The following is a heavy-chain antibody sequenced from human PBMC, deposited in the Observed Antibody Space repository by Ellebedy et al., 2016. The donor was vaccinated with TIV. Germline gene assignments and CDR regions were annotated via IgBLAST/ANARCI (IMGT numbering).Heavy chain of an antibody. CDR2: ISHSGSG. J-gene: IGHJ4*02. CDR1: GESFTAYY. D-gene: IGHD5-18*01. Sequence: MPSETLSLTCAVHGESFTAYYWTWVRQSPEKGLEWLGEISHSGSGNYNPSLESRLTKSLDKSSNQFSLQLSYVTAADTSVYYCAGTRGYGYVYWGLGTLVTVSS. V-gene: IGHV4-34*01. CDR3: AGTRGYGYVY.